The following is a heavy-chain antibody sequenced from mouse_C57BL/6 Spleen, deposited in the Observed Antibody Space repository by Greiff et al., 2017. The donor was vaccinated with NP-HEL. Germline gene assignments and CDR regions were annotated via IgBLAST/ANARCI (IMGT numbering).Heavy chain of an antibody. D-gene: IGHD1-1*01. Sequence: QVQLQQPGAELVRPGTSVKLSCKASGYTFTSYWMHWVKQRPGQGLEWIGVIDPSDSYTNYNQKFKGKATLTVGTSSSTGYMQLSSLTSEDSAVYYCARDYYGSFDYWGQGTTLTVSS. V-gene: IGHV1-59*01. J-gene: IGHJ2*01. CDR2: IDPSDSYT. CDR1: GYTFTSYW. CDR3: ARDYYGSFDY.